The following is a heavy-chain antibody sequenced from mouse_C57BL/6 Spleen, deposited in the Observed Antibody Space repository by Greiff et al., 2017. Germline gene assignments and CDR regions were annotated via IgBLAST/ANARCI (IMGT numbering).Heavy chain of an antibody. Sequence: QVQLQQSGPELVKPGASVKISCKASGYAFSSSWMNWVKQRPGKGLEWIGRIYPGDGDTNYNGKFKGKATLPAVKSTSTAYMQLSSLTSEDSAVYFCARSLDSSGYVWYFDYWGQGTTLTVSS. CDR2: IYPGDGDT. CDR1: GYAFSSSW. CDR3: ARSLDSSGYVWYFDY. J-gene: IGHJ2*01. D-gene: IGHD3-2*02. V-gene: IGHV1-82*01.